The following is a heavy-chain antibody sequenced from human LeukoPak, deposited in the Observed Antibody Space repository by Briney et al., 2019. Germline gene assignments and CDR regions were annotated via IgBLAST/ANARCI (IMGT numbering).Heavy chain of an antibody. CDR3: ARKSIDILTGFDC. CDR2: IYYSWST. V-gene: IGHV4-59*01. CDR1: GRPSSSYY. J-gene: IGHJ4*02. Sequence: SETLSLTCTVSGRPSSSYYWRWIRQPPGKGLEWIGYIYYSWSTNHNPSLKRRVTIPVDTSKNQFSLKLSSVTAADTAVYYCARKSIDILTGFDCWGQGTLVTVSS. D-gene: IGHD3-9*01.